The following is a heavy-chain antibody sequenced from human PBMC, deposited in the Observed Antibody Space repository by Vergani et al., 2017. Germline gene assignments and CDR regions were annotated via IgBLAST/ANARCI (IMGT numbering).Heavy chain of an antibody. D-gene: IGHD2-8*01. CDR2: IDHTGRP. CDR1: CGSFTRYY. CDR3: ARVKTDTNGHLYYYDFMDV. Sequence: QVQLQQWGGGLLKTSETLSLTCVVNCGSFTRYYWTWIRQSPGEGLEWVGDIDHTGRPDYNLSLKSPLTMSVDKSRNQFSLTLNSVTATDTAIYFCARVKTDTNGHLYYYDFMDVWGQGTAVTVSP. V-gene: IGHV4-34*01. J-gene: IGHJ6*01.